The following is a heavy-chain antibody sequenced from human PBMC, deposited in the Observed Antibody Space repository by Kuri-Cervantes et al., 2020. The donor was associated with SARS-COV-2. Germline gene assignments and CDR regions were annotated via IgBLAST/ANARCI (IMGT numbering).Heavy chain of an antibody. D-gene: IGHD4-11*01. J-gene: IGHJ6*03. V-gene: IGHV1-69*04. CDR1: GGTFSSYA. CDR2: IIPILGTA. CDR3: ARSYSNYVGYYYYYMDV. Sequence: SVKVSCKASGGTFSSYAISWVRQAPGQGLEWMGRIIPILGTANYAQKFQGRVTITADKSTSTAYMELSSLRSEDTAVHYCARSYSNYVGYYYYYMDVWGKGTTVTVSS.